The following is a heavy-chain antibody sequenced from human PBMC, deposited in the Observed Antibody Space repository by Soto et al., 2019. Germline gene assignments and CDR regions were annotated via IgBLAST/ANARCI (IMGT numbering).Heavy chain of an antibody. CDR3: ARGESGNWNLFDY. D-gene: IGHD1-20*01. CDR1: GYTFTSYG. V-gene: IGHV1-2*04. CDR2: INPNSGGT. J-gene: IGHJ4*02. Sequence: ASVKVSCKASGYTFTSYGISWVRQAPGQGLEWMGWINPNSGGTNYAQIFQGWVTMTRDTSISTAYMELSRLRSDDTAVYYCARGESGNWNLFDYWGQGTLVTVSS.